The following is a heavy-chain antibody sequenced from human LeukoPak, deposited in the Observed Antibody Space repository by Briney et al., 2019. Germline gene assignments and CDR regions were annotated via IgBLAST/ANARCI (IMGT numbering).Heavy chain of an antibody. J-gene: IGHJ4*02. CDR2: IYYSGST. CDR1: GGSTSSYY. D-gene: IGHD6-19*01. V-gene: IGHV4-59*08. CDR3: ARHSGAGTGFVY. Sequence: PSETLSLTCTVSGGSTSSYYWGWIWQPPGKGLEWIGYIYYSGSTNYNPSLKSRLTISIDTSKNQFSLKLSSVTAADTAVYYCARHSGAGTGFVYWGQGTLVTVSS.